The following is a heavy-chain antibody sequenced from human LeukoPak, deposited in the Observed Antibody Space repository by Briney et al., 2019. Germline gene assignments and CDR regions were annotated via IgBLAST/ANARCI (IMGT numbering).Heavy chain of an antibody. CDR3: TRDRHVLRYFDWLNMDV. CDR1: GFTFGDYA. Sequence: GGSLRLSCTASGFTFGDYAMSWVRQAPGKGLEWVGFIRGKAYGGTTEYAASVKGRFTISRDDSKSIAHLQMNSLKTEDTAVYYCTRDRHVLRYFDWLNMDVWGKGTTVTISS. J-gene: IGHJ6*03. CDR2: IRGKAYGGTT. V-gene: IGHV3-49*04. D-gene: IGHD3-9*01.